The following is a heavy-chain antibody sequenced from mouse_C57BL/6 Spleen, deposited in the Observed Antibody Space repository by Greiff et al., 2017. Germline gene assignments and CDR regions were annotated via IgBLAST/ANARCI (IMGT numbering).Heavy chain of an antibody. V-gene: IGHV1-55*01. Sequence: VQLQQPGAELVKPGASVKMSCKASGYTFTSYWITWVRQRPGQGLEWIGDIYPGSGSTNYNEKFKSKATLTVDTSSSTAYMQLSSLTSEDSAVYYCAREGIDGSSYMDYWGQGTTLTVSS. CDR1: GYTFTSYW. CDR2: IYPGSGST. J-gene: IGHJ2*01. CDR3: AREGIDGSSYMDY. D-gene: IGHD1-1*01.